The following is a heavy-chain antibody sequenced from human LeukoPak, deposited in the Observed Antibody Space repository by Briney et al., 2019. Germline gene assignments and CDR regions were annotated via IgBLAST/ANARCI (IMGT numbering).Heavy chain of an antibody. CDR3: AKPGYGSSWYDY. Sequence: PGGSLRLSCAASGFTFSSYGMHWVRQAPGQGLEWVTFIRYDGSNKYYADSVKGRFTISRDNSKNTLCLQMNSLRAEDTAVYYCAKPGYGSSWYDYWGQGTLVTVSS. V-gene: IGHV3-30*02. J-gene: IGHJ4*02. CDR2: IRYDGSNK. D-gene: IGHD6-13*01. CDR1: GFTFSSYG.